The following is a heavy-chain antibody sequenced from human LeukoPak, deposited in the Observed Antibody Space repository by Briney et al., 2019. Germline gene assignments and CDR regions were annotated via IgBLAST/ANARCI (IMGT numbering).Heavy chain of an antibody. V-gene: IGHV3-66*02. CDR3: AREATAPRPFSTDYYYCMDV. J-gene: IGHJ6*03. D-gene: IGHD6-6*01. CDR2: IYSGGST. Sequence: GGSLRLSCAASGITVSRNHMSWVRQAPGKGLEWVSGIYSGGSTFDADSVKGRFTSSRDTSKNTFYLQMNGLRVEDTAVYYCAREATAPRPFSTDYYYCMDVWGKGTTVTVSS. CDR1: GITVSRNH.